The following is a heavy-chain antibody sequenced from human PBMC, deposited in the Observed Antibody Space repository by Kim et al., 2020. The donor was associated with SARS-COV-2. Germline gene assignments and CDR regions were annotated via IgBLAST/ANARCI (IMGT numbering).Heavy chain of an antibody. D-gene: IGHD5-18*01. CDR3: ARDDGSYGYGGNLGNWRPYYYYGMDV. Sequence: SVKVSCKASGGTFSSYAISWVRQAPGQGLEWMGGIIPIFGTANYAQKFQGRVTITADESTSTAYMELSSLRSEDTAVYYCARDDGSYGYGGNLGNWRPYYYYGMDVWGQGTTVTVSS. J-gene: IGHJ6*02. CDR2: IIPIFGTA. V-gene: IGHV1-69*13. CDR1: GGTFSSYA.